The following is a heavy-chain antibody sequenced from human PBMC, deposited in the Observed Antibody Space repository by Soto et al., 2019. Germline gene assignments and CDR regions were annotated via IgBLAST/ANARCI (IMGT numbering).Heavy chain of an antibody. J-gene: IGHJ4*02. CDR3: ASGRWSGTTPFDY. D-gene: IGHD1-1*01. V-gene: IGHV1-2*04. CDR2: INPNSGGT. Sequence: QVQLVQSGAEVKKPGASVKVSCKASGYTFTDYYMHWVRQAPGRGLEWMGWINPNSGGTNYAQNFQGWVTMTRYTSTSAACMELSRLRSDDTAVYYCASGRWSGTTPFDYWGQGTLVTVSS. CDR1: GYTFTDYY.